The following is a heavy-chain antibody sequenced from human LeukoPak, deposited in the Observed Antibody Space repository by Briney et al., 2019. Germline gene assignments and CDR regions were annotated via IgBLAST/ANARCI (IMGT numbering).Heavy chain of an antibody. D-gene: IGHD4-17*01. CDR1: GFTLSSYE. V-gene: IGHV3-48*03. Sequence: GGSLRLSSAASGFTLSSYEMNWVREGPGKGLEWVSYISSSGRTIYYADSVKGRFTISRDNAKNSLYLQMNSLRAEDTAVYYCARDPDYGDPDYWGQGTLVTVSS. CDR2: ISSSGRTI. CDR3: ARDPDYGDPDY. J-gene: IGHJ4*02.